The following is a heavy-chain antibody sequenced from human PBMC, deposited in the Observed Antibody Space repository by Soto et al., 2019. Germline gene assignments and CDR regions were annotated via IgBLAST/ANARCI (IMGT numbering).Heavy chain of an antibody. CDR2: LSGSGVST. V-gene: IGHV3-23*01. CDR3: AKVMSIWLPTTVLGYFHT. D-gene: IGHD1-26*01. Sequence: PGGYLGLCCAASGVSFSNYGMGWVGQAPGKGLEWVAGLSGSGVSTYYVDSVRGRFTISRDNSKNKLDLQMDSLSAEDTALYFCAKVMSIWLPTTVLGYFHTWGHGTTVTVS. CDR1: GVSFSNYG. J-gene: IGHJ6*02.